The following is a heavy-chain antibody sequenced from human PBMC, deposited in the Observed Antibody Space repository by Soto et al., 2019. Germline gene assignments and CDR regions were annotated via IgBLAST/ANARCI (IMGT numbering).Heavy chain of an antibody. CDR1: GFTFSNYW. CDR3: TRGYCSGDSCSRAFDL. D-gene: IGHD2-15*01. CDR2: INSDGSST. J-gene: IGHJ3*01. V-gene: IGHV3-74*01. Sequence: EVQLVESGGGLVQPGGSLRLSCAASGFTFSNYWMHWVRQAPGKGLVWVSRINSDGSSTSYADSVKGRFTISRDNAKNTLYLQMTRLRAEDTAVYYCTRGYCSGDSCSRAFDLWGQGTMVTVSS.